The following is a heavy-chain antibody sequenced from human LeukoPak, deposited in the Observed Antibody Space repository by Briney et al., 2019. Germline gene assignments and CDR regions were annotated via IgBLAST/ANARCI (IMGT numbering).Heavy chain of an antibody. Sequence: GGSLRLSCAASGFTFSSYAMHWVRQAPGKGLEWVAVTSSDGNIKYYADSVKGLFTISRDNSNNTLYLQMNSLRGEDTGVYYCARDPVPATARHFDYWGQGTLVTVSS. J-gene: IGHJ4*02. CDR1: GFTFSSYA. D-gene: IGHD1-1*01. CDR3: ARDPVPATARHFDY. V-gene: IGHV3-30-3*01. CDR2: TSSDGNIK.